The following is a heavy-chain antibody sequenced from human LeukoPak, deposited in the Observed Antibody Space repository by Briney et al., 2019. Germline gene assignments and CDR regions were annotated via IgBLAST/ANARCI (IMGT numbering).Heavy chain of an antibody. D-gene: IGHD3-3*01. CDR1: GGSISSYY. CDR3: ARDRGGSWSGYYSFYYGMDV. CDR2: IYYSVST. Sequence: SETLSLTCTVSGGSISSYYWSWIRQPPGKGLEWIGYIYYSVSTNYNPSLKSRVTISVDTSKNQFSLKLSSVTAADTAVYYCARDRGGSWSGYYSFYYGMDVWGQGTTVTVSS. J-gene: IGHJ6*02. V-gene: IGHV4-59*01.